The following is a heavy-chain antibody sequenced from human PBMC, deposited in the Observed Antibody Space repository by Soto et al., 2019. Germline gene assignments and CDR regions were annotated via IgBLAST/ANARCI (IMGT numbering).Heavy chain of an antibody. CDR3: AKEMFPRTVLDSSSPWGDF. CDR2: ISNDGSNE. CDR1: GFTFRWFG. D-gene: IGHD2-15*01. Sequence: GGSLRLSCAGSGFTFRWFGMNWVRQAPGKGLEWVARISNDGSNEYYAGSVKGRFTISRDDSKNTVYLQMNSLKTDDTAVYYCAKEMFPRTVLDSSSPWGDFWGRGSLVTVSS. J-gene: IGHJ4*02. V-gene: IGHV3-30*18.